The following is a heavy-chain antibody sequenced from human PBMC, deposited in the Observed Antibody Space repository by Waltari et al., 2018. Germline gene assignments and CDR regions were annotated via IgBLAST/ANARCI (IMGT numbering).Heavy chain of an antibody. CDR2: IVVGRGNT. D-gene: IGHD3-3*01. CDR3: AAAYDFWSGYDAFDI. Sequence: QMQLVQSGPEVKKPGTSVKVSCKASGFTFTSSAMQWVRQARGQRLEWIGWIVVGRGNTHYAQKFQERVTITRDMSTRTAYMELSSLRSEDTAVYYCAAAYDFWSGYDAFDIWGQGTMVTGSS. V-gene: IGHV1-58*02. J-gene: IGHJ3*02. CDR1: GFTFTSSA.